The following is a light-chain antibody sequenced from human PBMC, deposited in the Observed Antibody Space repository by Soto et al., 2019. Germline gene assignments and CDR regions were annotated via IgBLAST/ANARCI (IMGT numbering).Light chain of an antibody. CDR2: DDN. CDR3: QVWNISTDHYV. CDR1: NIGSTS. V-gene: IGLV3-21*02. J-gene: IGLJ1*01. Sequence: SYELTQPPSVPVAAGQTARITCGGNNIGSTSVHWYKQSPGQAPVLVVYDDNDRPSGIPERFSGFNSENTGTLTITRVEAGDEADYYCQVWNISTDHYVFGTGTKVTVL.